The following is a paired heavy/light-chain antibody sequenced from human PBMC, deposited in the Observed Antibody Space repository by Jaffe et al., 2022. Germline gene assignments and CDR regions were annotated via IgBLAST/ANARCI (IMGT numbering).Heavy chain of an antibody. D-gene: IGHD2-15*01. CDR2: INPDGSST. CDR1: GFTFSKYW. CDR3: TRDLSRSGGQDV. Sequence: EVQLVESGGGLVQPGGSLRLSCAASGFTFSKYWMNWVRQGPGKGLVWVSHINPDGSSTRYADSVKGRFTISRDNAKNTVYLQMNSLGDEDTALYYCTRDLSRSGGQDVWGKGTTVTVSS. V-gene: IGHV3-74*01. J-gene: IGHJ6*04.
Light chain of an antibody. CDR3: QSYDTSLSGVV. CDR2: GNI. CDR1: SSNIGAGYD. J-gene: IGLJ2*01. V-gene: IGLV1-40*01. Sequence: QSALTQPPSVSGAPGQWVTISCSGSSSNIGAGYDVQWYQQLPGTAPKLLIYGNINRPSGVPDRFSGSKSGTSASLAITGLQTEDEADYYCQSYDTSLSGVVFGGGTKLTVL.